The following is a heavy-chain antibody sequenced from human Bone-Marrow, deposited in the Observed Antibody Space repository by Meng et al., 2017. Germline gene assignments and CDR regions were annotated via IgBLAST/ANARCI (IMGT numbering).Heavy chain of an antibody. D-gene: IGHD6-19*01. Sequence: QPQLQESGPGLVRPSEALSLTGSVAGGSISTSGDHGGWIRQPPGKGLGWIGSIGHSGFTYYTPSLKSRVTVSIDTSRNQFSLWLTSVTAADTAVYYCVRSSAWVRTGFDPWGQGTLVTVSS. V-gene: IGHV4-39*01. CDR2: IGHSGFT. CDR1: GGSISTSGDH. J-gene: IGHJ5*02. CDR3: VRSSAWVRTGFDP.